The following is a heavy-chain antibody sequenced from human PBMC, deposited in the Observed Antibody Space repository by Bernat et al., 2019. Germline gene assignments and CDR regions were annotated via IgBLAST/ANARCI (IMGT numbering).Heavy chain of an antibody. CDR3: ARGTSTSAPYMDV. Sequence: QVQLVESGGGLVKPGGSLRLSCAASGFTFSDYYMSWIRQAPGKGLDWVSYISSSSSYTNSAASVKGRFTISRDNAKNSPYLQMNSLRAEDPAVYYCARGTSTSAPYMDVGGKGTTVTFSS. CDR1: GFTFSDYY. V-gene: IGHV3-11*05. J-gene: IGHJ6*03. CDR2: ISSSSSYT.